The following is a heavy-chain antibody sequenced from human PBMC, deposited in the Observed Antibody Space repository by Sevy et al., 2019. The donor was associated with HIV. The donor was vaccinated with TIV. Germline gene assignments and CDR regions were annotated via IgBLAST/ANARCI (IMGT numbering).Heavy chain of an antibody. CDR2: IGSSGTAI. Sequence: GGSLRLSCAASGFTFSSYGMNWVRQAPGKGLEWVSYIGSSGTAIYYADSVKGRFTISRDNAKNSLYLQMNSLRDEDTAVYYCARDIAAGTVGGYWGQGTLVTVSS. D-gene: IGHD6-13*01. CDR3: ARDIAAGTVGGY. V-gene: IGHV3-48*02. CDR1: GFTFSSYG. J-gene: IGHJ4*02.